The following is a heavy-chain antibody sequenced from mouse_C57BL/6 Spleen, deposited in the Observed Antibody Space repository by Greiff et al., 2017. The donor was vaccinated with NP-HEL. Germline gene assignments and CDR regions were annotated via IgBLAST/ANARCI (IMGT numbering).Heavy chain of an antibody. D-gene: IGHD1-1*01. CDR3: ARKYYGSSPFDY. CDR2: ISSGSS. CDR1: GFTFSDYG. V-gene: IGHV5-17*01. Sequence: EVKLVESGGGLVKPGGSLKLSCAASGFTFSDYGMHWVRQAPEKGLEWVAYISSGSSTISRDNAKNTLFLQMTSLRSEDTAMYYCARKYYGSSPFDYWGQGTTLTVSS. J-gene: IGHJ2*01.